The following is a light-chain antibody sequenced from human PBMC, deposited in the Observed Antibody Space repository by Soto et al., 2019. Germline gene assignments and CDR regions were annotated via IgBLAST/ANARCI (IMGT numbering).Light chain of an antibody. CDR3: QQYGSSLLT. V-gene: IGKV3-20*01. Sequence: EIVLTQSPGTLSLSPGERATLSCRARQSVSSSYLAWYQQKPGQAPRLRIYGASSRSTGIPDRFSGSGSGTDFTLTISRLEPEAFAVYFCQQYGSSLLTLGGGTKVLIK. CDR1: QSVSSSY. CDR2: GAS. J-gene: IGKJ4*01.